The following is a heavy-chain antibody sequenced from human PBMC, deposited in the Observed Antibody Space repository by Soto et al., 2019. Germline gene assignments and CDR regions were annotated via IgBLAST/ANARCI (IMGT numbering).Heavy chain of an antibody. CDR3: TRENAAAASPNLDY. Sequence: AAGRCSCESSGYPFTTCGINWLRHAPGHGLEWMGWISVSNCYTNYAQHLQCRVTMPSDPSPNVAYMELRSLRSDDTSVYYRTRENAAAASPNLDYSGNGTLVTVSS. J-gene: IGHJ4*01. CDR2: ISVSNCYT. V-gene: IGHV1-18*01. D-gene: IGHD6-13*01. CDR1: GYPFTTCG.